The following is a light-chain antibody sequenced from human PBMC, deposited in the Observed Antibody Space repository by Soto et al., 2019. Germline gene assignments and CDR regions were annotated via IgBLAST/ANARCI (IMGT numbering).Light chain of an antibody. J-gene: IGKJ5*01. CDR2: VAS. CDR1: HNIINY. Sequence: DIQMTQSPSSLSASVGDRVTITCRASHNIINYLNWYQQKPGEAPQLLIYVASMLESGVPSRFSGSGSGTDFTLTISSLQPEDFATYYCQQSYNAPITFGQGTRLEIK. CDR3: QQSYNAPIT. V-gene: IGKV1-39*01.